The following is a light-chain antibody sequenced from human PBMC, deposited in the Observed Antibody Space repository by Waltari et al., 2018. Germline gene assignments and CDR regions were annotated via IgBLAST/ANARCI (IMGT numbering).Light chain of an antibody. J-gene: IGLJ1*01. V-gene: IGLV3-21*01. CDR2: YDS. Sequence: SYVLTQPPSVSVAPGETARITCGGNNIGTNSVHWYRQKPGQAPVVVISYDSDRPSGIPERFSGSNSGDTATLTISRVEAGDEADYYCQVWDANNEPGLFGTGTEVTV. CDR1: NIGTNS. CDR3: QVWDANNEPGL.